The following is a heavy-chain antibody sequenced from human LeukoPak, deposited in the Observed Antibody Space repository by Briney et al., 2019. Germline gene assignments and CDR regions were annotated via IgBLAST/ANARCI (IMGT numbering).Heavy chain of an antibody. V-gene: IGHV3-21*01. CDR1: GFTFSSYS. J-gene: IGHJ4*02. CDR3: ARGLRGSTGY. D-gene: IGHD1-14*01. CDR2: ISSSSSYI. Sequence: GGSLRLSCAASGFTFSSYSMNWVRQAPGKGLEWVSSISSSSSYIYYADSVKGRFTISRDDAKNSLYLQMNSLRAEDTAVYYCARGLRGSTGYWGQGTLVTVSS.